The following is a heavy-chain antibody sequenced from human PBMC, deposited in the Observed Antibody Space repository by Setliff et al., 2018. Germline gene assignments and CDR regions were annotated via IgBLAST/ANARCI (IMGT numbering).Heavy chain of an antibody. J-gene: IGHJ3*02. Sequence: PGGSLRLSCAASGFTFSSYSMNWVRQAPGKGLEWVGRIRSRTDNYATAYAASVRGRFTISRDDSKNTAYLQMNSLNTEDTAVYYCTFARDGYDVFDIWGQGTMVTVSS. CDR3: TFARDGYDVFDI. D-gene: IGHD5-18*01. CDR1: GFTFSSYS. CDR2: IRSRTDNYAT. V-gene: IGHV3-73*01.